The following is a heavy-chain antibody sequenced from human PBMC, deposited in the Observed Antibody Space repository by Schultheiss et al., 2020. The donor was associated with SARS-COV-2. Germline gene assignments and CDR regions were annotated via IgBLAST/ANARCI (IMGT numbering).Heavy chain of an antibody. Sequence: GESLKISCAASGFTFSDHYMDWVRQAPGKGLEWVGRTRNKANSYTTEYAASVKGRFTISRDDSKNSLYLQMNSLKTEDTAVYYCARDVWLGSSSEVWGQGTLVTVSS. CDR3: ARDVWLGSSSEV. CDR1: GFTFSDHY. V-gene: IGHV3-72*01. CDR2: TRNKANSYTT. J-gene: IGHJ4*02. D-gene: IGHD6-6*01.